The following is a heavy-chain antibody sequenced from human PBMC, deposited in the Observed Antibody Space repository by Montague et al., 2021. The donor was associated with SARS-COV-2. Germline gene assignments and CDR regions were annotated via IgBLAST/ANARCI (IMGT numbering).Heavy chain of an antibody. CDR3: AREFRIELWQTNWYFGL. CDR2: FDHSGNT. V-gene: IGHV4-59*11. CDR1: GGSISGHY. Sequence: SETLSLTCSVSGGSISGHYWSWIRQPPGKGLEWIGNFDHSGNTKYNPSLKSRATISVDTSKNQFALRLSPVTAADTAVYYCAREFRIELWQTNWYFGLWGRGTLVTVSS. J-gene: IGHJ2*01. D-gene: IGHD3-16*01.